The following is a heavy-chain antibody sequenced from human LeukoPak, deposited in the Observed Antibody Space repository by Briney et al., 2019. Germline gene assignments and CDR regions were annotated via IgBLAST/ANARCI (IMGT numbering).Heavy chain of an antibody. D-gene: IGHD3-16*01. J-gene: IGHJ4*02. V-gene: IGHV1-46*01. Sequence: VASVKVSCKASGYPFTTFSLHWVRPAPGQRPEWMAIINPGIFTTTYAQKLQDRVTVTSDTSTTTVYMELRSLRLEDTAVYFCARDWAHGSFDFWGQGTLVTVSS. CDR3: ARDWAHGSFDF. CDR2: INPGIFTT. CDR1: GYPFTTFS.